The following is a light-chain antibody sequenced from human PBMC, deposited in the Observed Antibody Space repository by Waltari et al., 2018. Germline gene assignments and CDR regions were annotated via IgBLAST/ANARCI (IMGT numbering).Light chain of an antibody. Sequence: EIVLTQSPGTLSLSPGERATLSCRASQSVSSSYLAWYQQKPGQAPRLRIYGASSRATGIPDRCSGSGSGTDFTLTISRLEPEDFAVYYCQQYGSSPELTFGGGTKVEIK. V-gene: IGKV3-20*01. CDR1: QSVSSSY. CDR3: QQYGSSPELT. CDR2: GAS. J-gene: IGKJ4*01.